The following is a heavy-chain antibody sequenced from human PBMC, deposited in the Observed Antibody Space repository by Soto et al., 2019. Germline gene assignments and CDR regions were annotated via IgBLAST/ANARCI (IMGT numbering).Heavy chain of an antibody. CDR2: IDWDDDK. J-gene: IGHJ4*02. V-gene: IGHV2-70*01. CDR3: ARLGYCSCGEPFDY. D-gene: IGHD2-15*01. CDR1: GFSLSTSGMC. Sequence: SGPTLVNPTHPLTLPCTFPGFSLSTSGMCVSWIRQPPGKALEWRALIDWDDDKYYRTSLKTRLTISKDTSKNQVGLTMTNMDPVDTATYYCARLGYCSCGEPFDYWGQGTLVTVSS.